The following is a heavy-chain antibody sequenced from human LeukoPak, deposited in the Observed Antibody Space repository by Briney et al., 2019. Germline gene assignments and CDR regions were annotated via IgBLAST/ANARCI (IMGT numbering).Heavy chain of an antibody. Sequence: SETLSLTCTVSGGSLSTYYWSWIRQPPGKGLEWIGYIYYSGSTSYNPSLKSRVTISVDTSKNQFSLKLSSVTAADTAVYYCARGGYSSSWYYDAGGFDPWGQGTLVTVSS. V-gene: IGHV4-59*01. CDR3: ARGGYSSSWYYDAGGFDP. CDR1: GGSLSTYY. J-gene: IGHJ5*02. D-gene: IGHD6-13*01. CDR2: IYYSGST.